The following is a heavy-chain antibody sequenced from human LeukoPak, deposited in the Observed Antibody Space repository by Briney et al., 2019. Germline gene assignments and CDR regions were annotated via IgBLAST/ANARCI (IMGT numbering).Heavy chain of an antibody. CDR3: ARTDYYGSP. D-gene: IGHD3-10*01. CDR1: GFTFTNYA. Sequence: GGSLRLSCAASGFTFTNYAMHWVRQAPGKGLEWVAVISYDGSNKYYADSVKGRFTISRDNSKSTLYLQMNSLRADDTAVYYCARTDYYGSPWGQGTLVTVSS. V-gene: IGHV3-30*04. CDR2: ISYDGSNK. J-gene: IGHJ5*02.